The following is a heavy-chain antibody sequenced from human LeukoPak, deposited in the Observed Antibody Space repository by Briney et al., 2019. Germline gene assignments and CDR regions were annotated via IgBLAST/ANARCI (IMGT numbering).Heavy chain of an antibody. CDR1: GGSISSSNW. D-gene: IGHD6-19*01. V-gene: IGHV4-4*02. Sequence: SETLSLTCAVSGGSISSSNWWSWVRQPPGKGLEWIGEIYHSGSTNYNPSLKSRVTISVDKSKNQFSLKLSSVTAADTAVYYCARGGSGWWSGFDYWGQGTLVTVSS. J-gene: IGHJ4*02. CDR2: IYHSGST. CDR3: ARGGSGWWSGFDY.